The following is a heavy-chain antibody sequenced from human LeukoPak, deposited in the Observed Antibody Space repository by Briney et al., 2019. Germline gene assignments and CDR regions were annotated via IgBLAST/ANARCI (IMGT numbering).Heavy chain of an antibody. D-gene: IGHD4-23*01. CDR3: ARDYGGNGRGFDY. CDR2: IWYDGSNK. V-gene: IGHV3-33*01. CDR1: GFTFSSYG. J-gene: IGHJ4*02. Sequence: PGGSLRLSCAASGFTFSSYGMHWVRQAPGKGLEWVAVIWYDGSNKYYADSVKGRFTISRDNSKNTLYLQMNGLRAEDTAVYYCARDYGGNGRGFDYWGQGTLVTVSS.